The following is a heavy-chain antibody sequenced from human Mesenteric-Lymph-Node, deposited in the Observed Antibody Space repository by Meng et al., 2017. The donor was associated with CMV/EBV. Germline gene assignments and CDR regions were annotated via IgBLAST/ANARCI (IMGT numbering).Heavy chain of an antibody. CDR3: ARGYTGTWYASYFDY. J-gene: IGHJ4*02. D-gene: IGHD6-13*01. V-gene: IGHV3-53*01. CDR2: IYDSGDG. Sequence: GESLKISCAASGFTFSSYAMSWVRQAPGKGLEWVSVIYDSGDGYYADSVKGRFTVTRDTSKNSVYLEMNSLRVEDSAMYFCARGYTGTWYASYFDYWGQGNLVTVSS. CDR1: GFTFSSYA.